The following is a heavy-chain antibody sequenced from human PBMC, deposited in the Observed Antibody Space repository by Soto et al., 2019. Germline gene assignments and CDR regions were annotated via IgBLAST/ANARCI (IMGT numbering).Heavy chain of an antibody. V-gene: IGHV1-69*01. Sequence: QVQLVQSGAEVKKPGSSVKVSCKASGGTFSSYAISWVRQAPGQGLEWMGGIIPIFGTANYAQKFQGRVKITADESTRKAYMELICLRSEATAVYYWSREGNFGAVAGPRSLGSWAQGTLLTLSS. J-gene: IGHJ1*01. D-gene: IGHD6-19*01. CDR1: GGTFSSYA. CDR3: SREGNFGAVAGPRSLGS. CDR2: IIPIFGTA.